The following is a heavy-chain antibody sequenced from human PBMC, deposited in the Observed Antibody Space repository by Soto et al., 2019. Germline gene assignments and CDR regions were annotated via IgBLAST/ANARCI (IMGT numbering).Heavy chain of an antibody. V-gene: IGHV1-69*13. D-gene: IGHD6-13*01. J-gene: IGHJ6*02. CDR3: ARCMYSSSWYDYYYGMDV. CDR1: GGTFSSYA. CDR2: IIPIFGTA. Sequence: SVKVSCKASGGTFSSYAISWVRQAPGQGLEWMGGIIPIFGTATYAQKFQGRVTITADESTSTAYMELSSLRPEDTAVYYCARCMYSSSWYDYYYGMDVWGQGTTVTVSS.